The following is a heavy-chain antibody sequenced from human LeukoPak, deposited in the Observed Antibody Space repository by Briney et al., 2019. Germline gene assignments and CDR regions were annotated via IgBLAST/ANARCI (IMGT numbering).Heavy chain of an antibody. CDR1: GFTFSSYG. CDR2: IRYDGSNK. Sequence: GGSLRLSCAASGFTFSSYGMHWVRQAPGKGLEWVAFIRYDGSNKYYADSVKGRFTISRDNSKNTLYLQMNSLRAEDTAVYYCAKDRTVTTTPYCFDYWGQGTLVTVSS. V-gene: IGHV3-30*02. D-gene: IGHD4-17*01. CDR3: AKDRTVTTTPYCFDY. J-gene: IGHJ4*02.